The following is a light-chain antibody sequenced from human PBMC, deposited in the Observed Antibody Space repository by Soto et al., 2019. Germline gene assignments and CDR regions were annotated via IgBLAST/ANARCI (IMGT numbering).Light chain of an antibody. V-gene: IGKV1-5*03. CDR2: KAS. CDR1: QTISSW. J-gene: IGKJ1*01. CDR3: QYYYSYSEA. Sequence: DIQMTQSPSTLSGSVGDRVTITCRASQTISSWLAWYQQKPGKAPKLLIYKASTLKSGVPSRFSGSGSGTEFTLTISSLQPDDFATYYCQYYYSYSEAFGQGTKVELK.